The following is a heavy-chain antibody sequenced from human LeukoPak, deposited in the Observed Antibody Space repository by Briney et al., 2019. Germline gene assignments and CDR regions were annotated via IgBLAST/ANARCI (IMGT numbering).Heavy chain of an antibody. CDR2: IYYSGST. CDR1: GGSISSGGYY. D-gene: IGHD3-3*01. CDR3: ARSFARDAFDI. V-gene: IGHV4-31*03. Sequence: PSETLSLTCTVSGGSISSGGYYWSWLRQHPGKGLEWIGYIYYSGSTYYNPSLKSRVTISVDTSKNQFSRKLSSVTAADTAVYYCARSFARDAFDIWGQGTMVTVSS. J-gene: IGHJ3*02.